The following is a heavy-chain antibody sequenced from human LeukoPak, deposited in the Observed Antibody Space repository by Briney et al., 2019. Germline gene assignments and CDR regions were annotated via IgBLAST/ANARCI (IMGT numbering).Heavy chain of an antibody. CDR3: ARGDIAGHYMDV. CDR2: IIPIFGTA. CDR1: GGTFSSYA. V-gene: IGHV1-69*05. D-gene: IGHD2-15*01. J-gene: IGHJ6*03. Sequence: SVKVSCKATGGTFSSYAISWVRQAPGQGLEWMGGIIPIFGTANYAQKFQGSVTITTDESTSTAYMELSSLRSEDTAVYYCARGDIAGHYMDVWGKGTTVTVSS.